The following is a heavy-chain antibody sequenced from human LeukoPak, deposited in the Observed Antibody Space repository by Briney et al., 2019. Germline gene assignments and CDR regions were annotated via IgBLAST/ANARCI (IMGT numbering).Heavy chain of an antibody. J-gene: IGHJ4*02. Sequence: GGSLRLCCAASGFTLSSYAMGWVRQAPGKGLEWVSAISGSGGSTYYADSVKGRFTISRDNSKNTLYLQMNSLRAEDTAVYYCAKGCGGDCPPDYWGQGTLVTVSS. V-gene: IGHV3-23*01. CDR3: AKGCGGDCPPDY. D-gene: IGHD2-21*02. CDR1: GFTLSSYA. CDR2: ISGSGGST.